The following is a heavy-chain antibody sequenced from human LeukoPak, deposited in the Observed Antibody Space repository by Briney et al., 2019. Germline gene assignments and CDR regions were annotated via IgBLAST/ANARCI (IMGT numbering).Heavy chain of an antibody. CDR2: ISSRGDNI. CDR3: ARVFNYYDSSGYCDY. D-gene: IGHD3-22*01. J-gene: IGHJ4*02. Sequence: GGSLRLSCVVSGFTFSDYYFSWIRQAPGKGLECIAYISSRGDNIYYADSVKGRFTISRDNAKNSLYLQMNSLRAEDTAVYYCARVFNYYDSSGYCDYWGQGTLVTVSS. CDR1: GFTFSDYY. V-gene: IGHV3-11*04.